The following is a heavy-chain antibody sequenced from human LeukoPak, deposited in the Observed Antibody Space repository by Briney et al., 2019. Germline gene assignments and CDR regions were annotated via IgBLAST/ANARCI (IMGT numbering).Heavy chain of an antibody. J-gene: IGHJ5*02. CDR3: ASVDCSSTSCYTRWFDP. D-gene: IGHD2-2*02. CDR1: GYTFTGYY. CDR2: INPNSGGT. V-gene: IGHV1-2*02. Sequence: ASVKVSCKASGYTFTGYYMHWVRQAPGQGLEWMGWINPNSGGTNYAQKFQGRVTMTRDTSISTAYMELSRLRSDDTAVYYCASVDCSSTSCYTRWFDPWGQGTLVTVSS.